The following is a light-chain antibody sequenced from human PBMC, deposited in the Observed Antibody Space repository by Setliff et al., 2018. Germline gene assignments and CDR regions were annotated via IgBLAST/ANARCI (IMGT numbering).Light chain of an antibody. V-gene: IGLV2-14*03. CDR3: CSYAGRNTSYL. CDR2: EVT. J-gene: IGLJ1*01. Sequence: QSALAQPAAVSGSPGQSITISCAGTNSDVGGYNYVSWYQQHPNKAPKLMIYEVTKRPSGVSDRFSGSKSVHTAFLTISGLQPDDEAQYFCCSYAGRNTSYLFGTGTKVTVL. CDR1: NSDVGGYNY.